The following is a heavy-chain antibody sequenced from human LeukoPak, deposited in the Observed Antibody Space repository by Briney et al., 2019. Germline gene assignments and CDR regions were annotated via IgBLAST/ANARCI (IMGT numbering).Heavy chain of an antibody. CDR2: INSDGRST. CDR1: GFTFSDYW. V-gene: IGHV3-74*01. J-gene: IGHJ6*04. D-gene: IGHD3-10*02. Sequence: PGESLRLSCEASGFTFSDYWMHWVRQAPGKGLVWVSRINSDGRSTTYADSVKGRFTISRDNSKNTLYLQMNSLRAEDTAVYYCAELGITMIGGVWGKGTTVTISS. CDR3: AELGITMIGGV.